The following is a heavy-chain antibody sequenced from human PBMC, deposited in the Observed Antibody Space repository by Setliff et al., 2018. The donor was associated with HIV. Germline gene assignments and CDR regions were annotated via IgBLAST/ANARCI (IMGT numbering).Heavy chain of an antibody. Sequence: SETLSLTCTVSGGSISSYYWSWIRQPPGKGLEWIGYIYYSGSTYYNPSLKSRVTISVDTSKNQFSLKLSSVTAADTAVYYCARSPARVVVPYGGAFDIWGQGTMVTV. CDR1: GGSISSYY. V-gene: IGHV4-59*08. CDR3: ARSPARVVVPYGGAFDI. D-gene: IGHD2-15*01. CDR2: IYYSGST. J-gene: IGHJ3*02.